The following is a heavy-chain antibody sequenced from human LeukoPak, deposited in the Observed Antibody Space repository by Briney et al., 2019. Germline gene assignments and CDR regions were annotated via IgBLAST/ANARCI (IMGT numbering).Heavy chain of an antibody. J-gene: IGHJ4*02. D-gene: IGHD1-26*01. V-gene: IGHV4-4*07. Sequence: PSETLSLTCTVSGGSISSYYWSWIRQPAGKGLEWIGRIYTSGSTNYNASLKRRVSMSVDTSKNQFSLKLSSVTAADTAVSYCARENSGSYREFDYWGQGTLVTVSS. CDR1: GGSISSYY. CDR2: IYTSGST. CDR3: ARENSGSYREFDY.